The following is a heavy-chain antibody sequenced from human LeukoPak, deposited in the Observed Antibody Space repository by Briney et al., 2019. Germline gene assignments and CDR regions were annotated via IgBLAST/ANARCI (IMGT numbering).Heavy chain of an antibody. J-gene: IGHJ6*03. CDR2: ISYDGSNK. V-gene: IGHV3-30*03. Sequence: GGSLRLSCAASGFTFSSYGMHWVRQAPGKGLEWVAVISYDGSNKYYADSVKGRFTISRDNAKNSLFLQMNSLRADDTAVYYCARDLSNYYLDYYMDVWGKGTTVIVSS. CDR1: GFTFSSYG. CDR3: ARDLSNYYLDYYMDV. D-gene: IGHD4-11*01.